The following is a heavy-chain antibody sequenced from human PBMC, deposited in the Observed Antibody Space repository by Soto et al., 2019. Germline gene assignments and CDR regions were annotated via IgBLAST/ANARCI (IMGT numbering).Heavy chain of an antibody. D-gene: IGHD3-9*01. Sequence: GASVKVSCKASGYTFTSYGISWVRQAPGQGLEWMGWISAYNGNTNYAQKLQGRVTMTTDTSTSTAYMELRSLRSDDTAVYYCATRQYGVLRYFDWSSSYGMDVWGQGTTVTVSS. CDR3: ATRQYGVLRYFDWSSSYGMDV. CDR1: GYTFTSYG. CDR2: ISAYNGNT. J-gene: IGHJ6*02. V-gene: IGHV1-18*04.